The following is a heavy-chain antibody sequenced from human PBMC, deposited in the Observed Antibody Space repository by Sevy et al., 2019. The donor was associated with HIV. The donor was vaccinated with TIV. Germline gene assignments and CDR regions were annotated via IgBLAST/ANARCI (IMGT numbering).Heavy chain of an antibody. V-gene: IGHV3-48*03. CDR3: AREDGSRQYFQY. CDR2: ISTSGSII. CDR1: GFTSSSYE. J-gene: IGHJ1*01. D-gene: IGHD6-13*01. Sequence: GGSLRLSCVASGFTSSSYEMNWVRQAPGKGLEWVSYISTSGSIIYYEDSVKGRFTISRDNAKNSLYLQMNSLRAEDTAVYYCAREDGSRQYFQYWGQGTLVTVSS.